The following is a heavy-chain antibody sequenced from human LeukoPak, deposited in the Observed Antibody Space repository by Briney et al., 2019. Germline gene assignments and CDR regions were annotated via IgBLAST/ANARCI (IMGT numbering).Heavy chain of an antibody. Sequence: GGSLRLSCAASGFTLSSYNMNWVRQAPGKGLEWVSYISSSSTTIYYADSVKGRFTISRDNAKNSLYLQMNSLRDEDTAVYYCARASIAVAGTFDYWGQGTLVTVSS. D-gene: IGHD6-19*01. CDR1: GFTLSSYN. CDR2: ISSSSTTI. V-gene: IGHV3-48*02. CDR3: ARASIAVAGTFDY. J-gene: IGHJ4*02.